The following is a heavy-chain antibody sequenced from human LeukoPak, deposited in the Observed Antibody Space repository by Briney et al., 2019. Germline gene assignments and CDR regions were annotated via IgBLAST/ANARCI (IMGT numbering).Heavy chain of an antibody. CDR1: GYSFNTYW. CDR2: IDPRDSYT. Sequence: GESLKISCKGSGYSFNTYWIGWVRQMPGKGLEWMGRIDPRDSYTNYSPSFQGHVTISADKSISTAYLQWSSLKASDTAMYYCARRGDSTFDPWGQGTLVTVSS. V-gene: IGHV5-10-1*01. D-gene: IGHD2-21*02. CDR3: ARRGDSTFDP. J-gene: IGHJ5*02.